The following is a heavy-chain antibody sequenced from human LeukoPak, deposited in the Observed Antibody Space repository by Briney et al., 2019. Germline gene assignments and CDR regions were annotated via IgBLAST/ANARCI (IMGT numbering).Heavy chain of an antibody. CDR1: GYIFTGYY. CDR3: ARVDRARAITIFGVDYPAGMDV. V-gene: IGHV1-2*02. J-gene: IGHJ6*02. D-gene: IGHD3-3*01. CDR2: INPNSGGT. Sequence: ASVKVSCKASGYIFTGYYMHWVRQAPGQGLEWVGWINPNSGGTNYAQKFQGRVTMTRDTSISTAYMELSRLRSDDTAVYYCARVDRARAITIFGVDYPAGMDVWGQGTTVTVSS.